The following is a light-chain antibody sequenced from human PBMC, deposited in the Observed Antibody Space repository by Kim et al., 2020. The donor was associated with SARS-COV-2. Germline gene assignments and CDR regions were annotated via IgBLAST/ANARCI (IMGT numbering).Light chain of an antibody. CDR3: QQYNNWPYT. J-gene: IGKJ2*01. V-gene: IGKV3-15*01. Sequence: SVSQGDRAALSGRASQSVSSNLAWYQQKPGQAPRLLIYGASTRATGIPARFSGSGSGTEFTLTISSLQSEDFAVYYCQQYNNWPYTFGQGTKLEI. CDR2: GAS. CDR1: QSVSSN.